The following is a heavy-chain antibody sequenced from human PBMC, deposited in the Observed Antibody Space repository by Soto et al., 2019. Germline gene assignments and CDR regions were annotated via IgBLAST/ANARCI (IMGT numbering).Heavy chain of an antibody. Sequence: QVQLVQSGAEVKKPGSSVKVSCKASGGTFSSYAISWVRQAPGQGLEWMGGIIPIFGTANYAQKFQGRVTITADESTSTAYMELISRRSVDSAVYFCARVVVVPAAMSTDYYYYYGMDVCVQGTTVTVSS. D-gene: IGHD2-2*01. CDR1: GGTFSSYA. CDR3: ARVVVVPAAMSTDYYYYYGMDV. J-gene: IGHJ6*02. CDR2: IIPIFGTA. V-gene: IGHV1-69*01.